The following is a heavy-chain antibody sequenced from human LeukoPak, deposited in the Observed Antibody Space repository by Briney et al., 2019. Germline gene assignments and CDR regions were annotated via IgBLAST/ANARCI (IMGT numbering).Heavy chain of an antibody. CDR1: GFTFSSYS. Sequence: GGSLRLSCAASGFTFSSYSMNWVRQAPGKGLEWVSAISGSGGSTYYADSVKGRFTISRDNSKNTLYLQMNSLRAEDTAVYYCAKVFVVVPAAQPNDAFDIWGQGTMVTVSS. J-gene: IGHJ3*02. D-gene: IGHD2-2*01. CDR2: ISGSGGST. CDR3: AKVFVVVPAAQPNDAFDI. V-gene: IGHV3-23*01.